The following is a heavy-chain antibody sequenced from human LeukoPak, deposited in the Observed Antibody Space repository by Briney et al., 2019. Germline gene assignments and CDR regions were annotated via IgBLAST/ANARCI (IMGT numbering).Heavy chain of an antibody. CDR3: ARTTIIRYFDWLPFDY. V-gene: IGHV1-2*02. CDR1: GYTFTGYY. J-gene: IGHJ4*02. CDR2: INPNSGGT. Sequence: ASVKVSCKASGYTFTGYYMHWVRQAPAQELEWMGWINPNSGGTNYAQKFQGRVTMSRDTSISTAYMELRRLRSDDTAVYYCARTTIIRYFDWLPFDYWGQGTLVTVSS. D-gene: IGHD3-9*01.